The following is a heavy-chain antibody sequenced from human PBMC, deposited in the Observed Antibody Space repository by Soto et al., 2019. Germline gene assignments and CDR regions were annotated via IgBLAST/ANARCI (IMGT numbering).Heavy chain of an antibody. V-gene: IGHV1-8*01. CDR1: GYTFTSYD. CDR2: INPNSGNT. CDR3: ARGVEKIRPTLYFDYYMDV. Sequence: QVQLVQSGTEVKKPGASVKVSCKASGYTFTSYDINWVRQATGQGLEWMGWINPNSGNTDYAQKFQGRVTMTRNTSISTAYMELGSLSSEDTAVYYCARGVEKIRPTLYFDYYMDVWGKGTTVTVSS. J-gene: IGHJ6*03.